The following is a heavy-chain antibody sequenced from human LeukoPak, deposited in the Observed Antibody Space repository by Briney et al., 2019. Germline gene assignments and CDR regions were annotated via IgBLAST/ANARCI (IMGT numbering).Heavy chain of an antibody. J-gene: IGHJ4*02. Sequence: ASVKVSCKASGYTFTGYYMHWVRQAPGQGLEWMGWIKPNNGGTNYAQKFQVRVTMTRDTSISTAYMELSRLRSDDTAVYYCTRAYTGFEAFDYWGQGTLVTVSS. CDR2: IKPNNGGT. CDR1: GYTFTGYY. D-gene: IGHD5-12*01. CDR3: TRAYTGFEAFDY. V-gene: IGHV1-2*02.